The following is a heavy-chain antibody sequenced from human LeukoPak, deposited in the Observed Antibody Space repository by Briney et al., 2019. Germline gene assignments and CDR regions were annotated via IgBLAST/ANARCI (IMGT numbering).Heavy chain of an antibody. J-gene: IGHJ4*02. Sequence: GGSLRLSCAASGFTISTYGMNWVHQAPRKGLEWVSVIFGSGDSTYYADSVKGRFTISRDKSKNTLYLQMHSLRAEDTAVYYCAKDQKPDSGYDIDYWGQGTLVTVSS. CDR3: AKDQKPDSGYDIDY. D-gene: IGHD5-12*01. V-gene: IGHV3-23*01. CDR1: GFTISTYG. CDR2: IFGSGDST.